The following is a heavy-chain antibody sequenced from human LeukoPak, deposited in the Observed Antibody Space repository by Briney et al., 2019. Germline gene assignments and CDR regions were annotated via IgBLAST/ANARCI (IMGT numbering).Heavy chain of an antibody. Sequence: GGSLRLSCAASKFTFSSYWMSWVRQAPGKGLEWVANIKQDGSVQFYMDSLKGRFSVSRDNAKNSLYLQMNGLRVEDTAVYYCARRWIDYWGQGTLVTVSS. V-gene: IGHV3-7*01. CDR2: IKQDGSVQ. J-gene: IGHJ4*02. D-gene: IGHD5-12*01. CDR1: KFTFSSYW. CDR3: ARRWIDY.